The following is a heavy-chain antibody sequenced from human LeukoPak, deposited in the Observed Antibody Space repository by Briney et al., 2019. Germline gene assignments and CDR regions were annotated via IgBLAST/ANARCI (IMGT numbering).Heavy chain of an antibody. J-gene: IGHJ6*04. CDR3: AKSDYFYYYGMDV. CDR1: GFTFSSYA. CDR2: ISGSGGST. Sequence: GGSLRLSCAASGFTFSSYAVSWVRQAPGKGREWVSAISGSGGSTYYADSVKGRFTISRDNSKNTRYLQMNSLRAEDTAVYYCAKSDYFYYYGMDVWGKGTTDTVSS. V-gene: IGHV3-23*01.